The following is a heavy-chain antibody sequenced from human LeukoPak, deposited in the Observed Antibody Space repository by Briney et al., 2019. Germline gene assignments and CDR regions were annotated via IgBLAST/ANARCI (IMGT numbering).Heavy chain of an antibody. CDR3: ARVPYSSSEPSDY. CDR2: INHSGST. CDR1: GGFFSGYY. Sequence: PSETLSLTCAVYGGFFSGYYWSWIRQPPGKGLEWIGEINHSGSTNYNPSLKSRVTISVDTSKNQFSLKLSSVTAAVSAVYYRARVPYSSSEPSDYWGQGTLVTVSS. J-gene: IGHJ4*02. D-gene: IGHD6-13*01. V-gene: IGHV4-34*01.